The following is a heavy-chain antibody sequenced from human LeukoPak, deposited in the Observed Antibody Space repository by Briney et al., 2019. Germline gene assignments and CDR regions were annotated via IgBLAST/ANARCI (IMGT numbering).Heavy chain of an antibody. Sequence: SETLSLTCTVSGGSISSGDYYWSWIRQPPGKGLEWIGYIYYSGSTYYSPSLKSRVTISVDTSKNHFSLKLSSVTAADTAVYYCARALSYYYGSGSLGFDYWGQGTLVTVSS. CDR1: GGSISSGDYY. V-gene: IGHV4-30-4*01. CDR3: ARALSYYYGSGSLGFDY. CDR2: IYYSGST. D-gene: IGHD3-10*01. J-gene: IGHJ4*02.